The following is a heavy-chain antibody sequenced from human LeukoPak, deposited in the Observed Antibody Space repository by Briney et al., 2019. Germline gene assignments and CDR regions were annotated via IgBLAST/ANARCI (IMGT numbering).Heavy chain of an antibody. CDR3: ARSELGRHYDIITASWGY. J-gene: IGHJ4*02. Sequence: GSLRLSCAASGFTFSSYAMSWVRQAPGKGLEWVSAISGSGGSTYYADSVKGRFTISRDNSKNMLYLQMNSLRAEDTAVFYCARSELGRHYDIITASWGYWGQGTLVIVSS. CDR2: ISGSGGST. V-gene: IGHV3-23*01. D-gene: IGHD3-9*01. CDR1: GFTFSSYA.